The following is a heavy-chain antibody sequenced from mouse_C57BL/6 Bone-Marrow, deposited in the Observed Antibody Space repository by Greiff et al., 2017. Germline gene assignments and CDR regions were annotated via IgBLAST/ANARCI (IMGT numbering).Heavy chain of an antibody. D-gene: IGHD2-4*01. V-gene: IGHV2-5*01. Sequence: VQLKESGPGLVQPSQSLSITCTVSGFSLTSYGVHWVRQSPGQGLEWLGVIWRGGSTDYNAAFMSRLSITKDNSKSQVFFKMNSLQADDTAIYYGAKNLYYDYDRGAYWGQGTLVTVSA. J-gene: IGHJ3*01. CDR1: GFSLTSYG. CDR3: AKNLYYDYDRGAY. CDR2: IWRGGST.